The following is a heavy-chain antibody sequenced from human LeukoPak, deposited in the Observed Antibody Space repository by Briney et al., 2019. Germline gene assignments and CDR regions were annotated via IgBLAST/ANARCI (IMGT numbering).Heavy chain of an antibody. V-gene: IGHV4-34*01. J-gene: IGHJ4*02. CDR2: INHSGST. CDR1: GGSISSYF. CDR3: ARGRVREVLVTPFDY. D-gene: IGHD3-9*01. Sequence: PSETLSLTCTVSGGSISSYFWSWIRQPPGKGLEWIGEINHSGSTNYNPSLKSRVTISVDTSKNQFSLKLSSVTAADTAVYYCARGRVREVLVTPFDYWGQGTLVTVSS.